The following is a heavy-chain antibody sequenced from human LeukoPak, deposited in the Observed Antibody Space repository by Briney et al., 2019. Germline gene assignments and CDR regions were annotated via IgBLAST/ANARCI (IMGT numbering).Heavy chain of an antibody. CDR1: GGSISSYY. D-gene: IGHD3-16*01. CDR2: IYYSGST. Sequence: SETLSLTCTVSGGSISSYYWSWIRQPPGKGLEWIGYIYYSGSTNYNPSLKSRVTISVDTSKNQFSLKLSSVTAADTAVYHCARCIMDAFDIWGQGTMVTVSS. CDR3: ARCIMDAFDI. J-gene: IGHJ3*02. V-gene: IGHV4-59*01.